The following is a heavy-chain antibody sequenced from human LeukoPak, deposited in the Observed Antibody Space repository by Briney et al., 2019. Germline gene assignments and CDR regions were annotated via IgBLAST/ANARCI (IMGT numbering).Heavy chain of an antibody. CDR3: TTDARYAFDP. J-gene: IGHJ5*02. V-gene: IGHV3-15*01. CDR2: IKSKTDGGTT. Sequence: GGSLRLSCAASGFTFSSYGMSWVRQAPGKGLEWVGRIKSKTDGGTTDYAAPVKGRFTISRDDSKNTLYLQMNSLKTEDTAVYYCTTDARYAFDPWGQGPLVTVSS. D-gene: IGHD1-1*01. CDR1: GFTFSSYG.